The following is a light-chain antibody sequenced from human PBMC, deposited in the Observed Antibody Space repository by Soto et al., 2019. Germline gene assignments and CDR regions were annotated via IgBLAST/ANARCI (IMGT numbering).Light chain of an antibody. CDR1: SSDVGAYKS. Sequence: QSALTQPASVSGSPGQSITISCTGTSSDVGAYKSVSWYQQHPGKAPKLMIYEVTNRPSGVSIRFSGSKSGNTASLTISGLQAEDEADYYCSSYTSSNTWVFGGGTKLTVL. CDR3: SSYTSSNTWV. CDR2: EVT. J-gene: IGLJ3*02. V-gene: IGLV2-14*01.